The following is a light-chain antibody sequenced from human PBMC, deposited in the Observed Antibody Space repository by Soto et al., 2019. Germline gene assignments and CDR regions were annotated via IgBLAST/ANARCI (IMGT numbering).Light chain of an antibody. V-gene: IGKV1-39*01. CDR2: AAS. CDR1: QSISSY. J-gene: IGKJ5*01. Sequence: DIQMTPSPSSLFASVGDKVTITCRASQSISSYLNWYQQKPGKAPKLLIYAASSLQSGVPSRFSGSGSGTDSTLTISSLQPEDFATYYCQQSYSTPPITFGQGTRLEIK. CDR3: QQSYSTPPIT.